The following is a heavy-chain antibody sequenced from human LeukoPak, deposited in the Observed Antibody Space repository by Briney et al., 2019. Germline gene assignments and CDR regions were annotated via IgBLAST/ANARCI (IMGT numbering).Heavy chain of an antibody. CDR3: ARAELSHRGYHYGMDV. V-gene: IGHV4-31*03. D-gene: IGHD1-14*01. CDR2: IYHSGST. Sequence: PSQTLSLTCIVSGGXISSSGYYWNWIRQHPGKGLEWIGYIYHSGSTYYNPSLKSRVIISADTSKNQLSLKLSSVTAADTAVYYCARAELSHRGYHYGMDVWGQGATVTVS. J-gene: IGHJ6*02. CDR1: GGXISSSGYY.